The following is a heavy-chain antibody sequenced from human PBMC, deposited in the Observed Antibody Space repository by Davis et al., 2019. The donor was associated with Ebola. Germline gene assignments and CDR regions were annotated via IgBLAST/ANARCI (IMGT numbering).Heavy chain of an antibody. CDR1: GFTFSSYS. D-gene: IGHD3-16*01. CDR3: ARDRPLDFFFGDYYGMDV. V-gene: IGHV3-21*01. Sequence: GGSLRLSCAASGFTFSSYSMNWVRQAPGKGLEWVSSISSTAYYIYYADSAKGRFTISRDNAKNSLYLQMNSLRAEDTAVYYCARDRPLDFFFGDYYGMDVWGQGTTVTASS. J-gene: IGHJ6*02. CDR2: ISSTAYYI.